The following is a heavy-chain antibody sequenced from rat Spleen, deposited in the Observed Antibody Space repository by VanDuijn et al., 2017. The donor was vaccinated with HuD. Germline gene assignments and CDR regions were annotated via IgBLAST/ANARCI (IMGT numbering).Heavy chain of an antibody. V-gene: IGHV5-29*01. Sequence: EVQLVETGGGLVQPGRSLKLSCAASGFTFSNYWMYWIRQAPTTGLEWVATISYGDSSGHSGTYYRDSVKGRFTISRDNAKTTLYLQMDSLRSEDTATYYCARRYYGYTDYFDYWGQGVMVTVSS. J-gene: IGHJ2*01. CDR1: GFTFSNYW. CDR3: ARRYYGYTDYFDY. D-gene: IGHD1-1*01. CDR2: ISYGDSSGHSGT.